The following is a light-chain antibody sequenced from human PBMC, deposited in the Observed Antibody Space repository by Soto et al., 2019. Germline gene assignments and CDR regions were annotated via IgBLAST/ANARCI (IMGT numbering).Light chain of an antibody. Sequence: EIVMTQSPATLSVSPGERATLSCRASQSVSSNLAWYQQKPGQAPRLLIYGASTRATGIPARFSGSGSGTEFTLTISSLQSEEVAVYYCQQYNNGPPITFGQGTRLEIK. CDR3: QQYNNGPPIT. V-gene: IGKV3-15*01. J-gene: IGKJ5*01. CDR2: GAS. CDR1: QSVSSN.